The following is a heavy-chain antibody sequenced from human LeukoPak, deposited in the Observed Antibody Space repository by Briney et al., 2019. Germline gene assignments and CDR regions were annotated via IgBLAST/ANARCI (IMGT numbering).Heavy chain of an antibody. J-gene: IGHJ4*02. CDR2: IYHSGST. CDR1: GYSISSGYY. CDR3: ARVGYYDSSGYYPIDY. V-gene: IGHV4-38-2*02. D-gene: IGHD3-22*01. Sequence: SETLSLTCTVSGYSISSGYYWGWIRPPPGKGLEWIGSIYHSGSTYYNPSLKSRVTISVDTSKNQFSLKLSSVTAADTAVYYCARVGYYDSSGYYPIDYWGQGTLVTVSS.